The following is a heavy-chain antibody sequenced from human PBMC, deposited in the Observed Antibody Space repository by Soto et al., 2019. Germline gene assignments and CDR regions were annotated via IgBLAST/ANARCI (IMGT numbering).Heavy chain of an antibody. J-gene: IGHJ4*02. D-gene: IGHD3-22*01. CDR3: ARGTYYYDSSGKYYFDY. V-gene: IGHV3-23*01. Sequence: GGSLRLSCAASGFTSSNYAMNWVRQAPGKGLAWVSGISGSGGSTFYADSAKGRFTISRDNSKNTLYLQMNSLRAEDTAVYYCARGTYYYDSSGKYYFDYWGQGTLVTVSS. CDR1: GFTSSNYA. CDR2: ISGSGGST.